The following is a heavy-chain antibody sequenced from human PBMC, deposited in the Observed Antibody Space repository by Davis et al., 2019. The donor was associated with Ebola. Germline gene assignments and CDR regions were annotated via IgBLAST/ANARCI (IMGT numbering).Heavy chain of an antibody. V-gene: IGHV1-46*01. CDR2: INPSGGST. CDR1: GYTFTGYY. CDR3: AKSIVATYYYYGMDV. Sequence: ASVKVSCKASGYTFTGYYMHWVRQAPGQGLEWMGIINPSGGSTSYAQKFQGKVTMTRDTSTSTVYMELSSLRAEDTALYYCAKSIVATYYYYGMDVWGQGTTVTVSS. D-gene: IGHD5-12*01. J-gene: IGHJ6*02.